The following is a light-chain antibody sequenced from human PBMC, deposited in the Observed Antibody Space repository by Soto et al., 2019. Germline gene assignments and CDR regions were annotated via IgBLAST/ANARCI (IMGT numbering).Light chain of an antibody. Sequence: EIVMTQSPATLSVSPGERATLSCRASQSVSSNLAWYQQKPGQAPRLLIYGASTRATGIPARFSGSGSGTEFTLTISSLQSEDFAVCYCQQYNNWPLTFGVGTKVEIK. CDR1: QSVSSN. CDR3: QQYNNWPLT. J-gene: IGKJ4*01. V-gene: IGKV3-15*01. CDR2: GAS.